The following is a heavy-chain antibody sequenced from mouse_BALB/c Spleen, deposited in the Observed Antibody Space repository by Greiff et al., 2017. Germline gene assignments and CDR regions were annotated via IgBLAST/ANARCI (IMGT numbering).Heavy chain of an antibody. CDR1: GDSITSGY. J-gene: IGHJ2*01. CDR2: ISYSGST. V-gene: IGHV3-8*02. Sequence: EVMLVESGPSLVKPSQTLSLTCSVTGDSITSGYWNWIRKFPGNKLEYMGYISYSGSTYYNPSLKSRISITRDTSKNQYYLQLNSVTTEDTATYYCARSTMIKGYYFDYWGQGTTLTVSS. D-gene: IGHD2-4*01. CDR3: ARSTMIKGYYFDY.